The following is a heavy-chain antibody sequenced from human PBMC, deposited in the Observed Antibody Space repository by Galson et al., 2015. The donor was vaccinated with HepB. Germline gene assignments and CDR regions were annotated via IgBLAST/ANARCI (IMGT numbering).Heavy chain of an antibody. J-gene: IGHJ6*02. D-gene: IGHD5-12*01. CDR3: GRSGYSGRVYYYYGMDV. Sequence: SVKVSCKASGYTFLAYAIHWVRQAPGQRLEWMGWINADNGNTKYSQEFQGRVTIIRDTSASTAYMELSSLRFEDTAVYYCGRSGYSGRVYYYYGMDVWGQGTTVTVSS. CDR1: GYTFLAYA. V-gene: IGHV1-3*01. CDR2: INADNGNT.